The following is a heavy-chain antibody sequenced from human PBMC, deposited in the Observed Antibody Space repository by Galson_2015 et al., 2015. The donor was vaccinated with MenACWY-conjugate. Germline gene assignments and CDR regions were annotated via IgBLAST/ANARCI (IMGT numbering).Heavy chain of an antibody. J-gene: IGHJ3*01. Sequence: PALVKPTQTLTLTCTFSGFSLTTSGVGVGWIRQPPGKALEWLALIYWDDDRRYSPSLRTRLAITKDTSRNQVEFTMANMDPVDTATYYCVHIVITYGGLSGDDAFDVWGLGTVVTVSS. D-gene: IGHD3-16*01. CDR1: GFSLTTSGVG. CDR2: IYWDDDR. V-gene: IGHV2-5*02. CDR3: VHIVITYGGLSGDDAFDV.